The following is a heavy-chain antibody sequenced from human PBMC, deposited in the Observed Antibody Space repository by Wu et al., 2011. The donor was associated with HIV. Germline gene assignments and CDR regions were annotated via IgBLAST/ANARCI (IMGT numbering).Heavy chain of an antibody. Sequence: QVQLVQSGAEVKKPGSSVKVSCKASGGTFNSYGISWVRQAPGQGLEWMGGIIPMFGTAKYAQKFQGRVTITADKSTSTAYMELSSLRSEDTAVYYCARGIGDFYYYYYYMDVWGKGTTVTVSS. J-gene: IGHJ6*03. D-gene: IGHD3-3*01. CDR2: IIPMFGTA. CDR3: ARGIGDFYYYYYYMDV. V-gene: IGHV1-69*14. CDR1: GGTFNSYG.